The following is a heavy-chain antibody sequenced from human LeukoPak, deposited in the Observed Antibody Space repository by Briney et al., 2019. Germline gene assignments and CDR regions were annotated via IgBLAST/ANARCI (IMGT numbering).Heavy chain of an antibody. CDR2: IIPIFGTA. D-gene: IGHD3-3*01. J-gene: IGHJ4*02. CDR3: AKYPSYDFWSGYHFDY. CDR1: GGTFSSYA. Sequence: SVKVSCKASGGTFSSYAISWVRQAPGQGLEWMGGIIPIFGTANYAQKFQGRVTITADKSTSTAYMELSSLRSEDTAVYYCAKYPSYDFWSGYHFDYWGQGTLVTVSS. V-gene: IGHV1-69*06.